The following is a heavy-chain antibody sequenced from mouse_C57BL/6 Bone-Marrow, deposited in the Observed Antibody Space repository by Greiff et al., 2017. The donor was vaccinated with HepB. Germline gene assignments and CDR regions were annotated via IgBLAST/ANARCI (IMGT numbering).Heavy chain of an antibody. CDR3: ARRIGVVAPTFYFDY. CDR2: IYPRSGNT. CDR1: GYTFTSYG. Sequence: VKLQESGAELARPGASVKLSCKASGYTFTSYGISWVKQRTGQGLEWIGEIYPRSGNTYYNEKFKGKATLTADKSSSTAYMELRSRTSEYSAFYFCARRIGVVAPTFYFDYWGQGTTLTVSS. D-gene: IGHD1-1*01. J-gene: IGHJ2*01. V-gene: IGHV1-81*01.